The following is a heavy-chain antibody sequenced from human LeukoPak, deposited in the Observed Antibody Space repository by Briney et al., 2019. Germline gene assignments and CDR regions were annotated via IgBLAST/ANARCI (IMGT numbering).Heavy chain of an antibody. Sequence: ASVKLSCKASGGTFSSYDISWVRQAPGQGLGWMGGIIPIFGTANYAQKFHGRVTITADKSTSTAYMELSSLRSEDTAVYYCARGRGENQYYDYYYMDVWGKGTTVTVSS. CDR1: GGTFSSYD. V-gene: IGHV1-69*06. J-gene: IGHJ6*03. CDR3: ARGRGENQYYDYYYMDV. D-gene: IGHD3-16*01. CDR2: IIPIFGTA.